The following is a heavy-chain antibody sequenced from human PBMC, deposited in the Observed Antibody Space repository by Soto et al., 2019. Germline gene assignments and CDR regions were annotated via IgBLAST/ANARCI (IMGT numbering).Heavy chain of an antibody. CDR3: ARVGGYGGYPRPRWFDL. CDR1: GGSFSGYY. V-gene: IGHV4-34*01. CDR2: INHSGST. Sequence: SETLSLTCAVYGGSFSGYYWSWIRQPPGKGLEWIGEINHSGSTNYNPSLKSRVTISVDTSKNQFSLKLSSVTAADTAVYYCARVGGYGGYPRPRWFDLWGQGTLVTVSS. J-gene: IGHJ5*02. D-gene: IGHD5-12*01.